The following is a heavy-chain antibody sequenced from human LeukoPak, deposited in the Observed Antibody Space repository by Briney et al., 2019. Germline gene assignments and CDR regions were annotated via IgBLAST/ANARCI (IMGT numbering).Heavy chain of an antibody. CDR2: INHSGST. CDR1: GGSISSYY. CDR3: ARNATNFDY. V-gene: IGHV4-34*01. J-gene: IGHJ4*02. Sequence: PSETLSLTCTVSGGSISSYYWSWIRQPPGKGLEWIGEINHSGSTNYNPSLKSRVTISVDTSKNQFSLKLSSVTAADTAVYYCARNATNFDYWGQGTLVTVSS. D-gene: IGHD1-1*01.